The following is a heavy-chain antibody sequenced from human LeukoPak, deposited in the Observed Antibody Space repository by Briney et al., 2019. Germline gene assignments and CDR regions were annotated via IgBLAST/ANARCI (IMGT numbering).Heavy chain of an antibody. D-gene: IGHD3-3*01. CDR2: ISYDGSNK. J-gene: IGHJ4*02. V-gene: IGHV3-30-3*01. Sequence: GGSLRLSCAASGFTFSSYAMHWVRQAPGKGLEWVAVISYDGSNKYYADSVKGRFTISRDNSKNTLYLQMNSLRAEDTAVYYCAGMALRSGPHGYWGQGTLVTVSS. CDR1: GFTFSSYA. CDR3: AGMALRSGPHGY.